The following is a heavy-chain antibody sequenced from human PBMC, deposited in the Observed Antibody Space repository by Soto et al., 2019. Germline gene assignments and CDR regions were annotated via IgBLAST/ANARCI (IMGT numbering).Heavy chain of an antibody. CDR1: GYTFTSYG. D-gene: IGHD5-18*01. V-gene: IGHV1-18*01. CDR2: ISAYNGNT. Sequence: QVQLVQSGAEVKKPGASVKVSCKASGYTFTSYGISWVRQAPGQGLEWMGWISAYNGNTNYAQKLQGRVTMTTDTPTSTAYMGLRSLRSDDTAVYYCARDQGYSEIQLWSYFDYWGKGTLVTVSS. CDR3: ARDQGYSEIQLWSYFDY. J-gene: IGHJ4*02.